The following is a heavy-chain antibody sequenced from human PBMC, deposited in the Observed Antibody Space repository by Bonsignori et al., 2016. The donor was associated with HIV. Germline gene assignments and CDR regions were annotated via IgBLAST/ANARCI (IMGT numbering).Heavy chain of an antibody. V-gene: IGHV4-39*07. CDR3: ARALNGGGFGDWIFYFYYMDV. D-gene: IGHD1-1*01. Sequence: QHQLQESGPGLVRPSETLSLTCVVSGGPVSLESYYWAWVRQSPGKGLEWIGSIYYRGDTYYNPSLKSRVGVSIDPSHNYFSLNLNSVTAADTATYYCARALNGGGFGDWIFYFYYMDVWGQGTTVIVS. J-gene: IGHJ6*03. CDR2: IYYRGDT. CDR1: GGPVSLESYY.